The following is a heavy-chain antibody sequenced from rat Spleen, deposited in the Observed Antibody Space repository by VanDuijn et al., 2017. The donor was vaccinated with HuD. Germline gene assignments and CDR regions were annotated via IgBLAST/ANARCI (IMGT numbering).Heavy chain of an antibody. Sequence: EVQVVESGGGLVQPGRSLKLSCAASGFTFSNYGMAWVRQAPTKGLEWVATINYDGTSTHYRDSVKGRFTISSDNAKRTLFLQKDSMRSQDTATYYCTRRGITHYFDHWGQGVMVTVSS. J-gene: IGHJ2*01. V-gene: IGHV5-29*01. CDR3: TRRGITHYFDH. D-gene: IGHD1-6*01. CDR2: INYDGTST. CDR1: GFTFSNYG.